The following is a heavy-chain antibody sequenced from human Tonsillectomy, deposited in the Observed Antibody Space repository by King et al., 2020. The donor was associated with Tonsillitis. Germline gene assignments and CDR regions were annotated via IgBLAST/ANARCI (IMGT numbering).Heavy chain of an antibody. CDR3: ARDQSTEWYIDY. CDR2: ISDDGTNT. CDR1: GFTFRSYG. J-gene: IGHJ4*02. D-gene: IGHD2-8*01. Sequence: VQLVESGGGVVQPGRSLRLSCAASGFTFRSYGMHWVRQAPGEGLEWVAFISDDGTNTYYADSVKGRFAISRDNSKNTLYLEMNSLRVEDTAVYFCARDQSTEWYIDYWGRGTLVTVSS. V-gene: IGHV3-33*05.